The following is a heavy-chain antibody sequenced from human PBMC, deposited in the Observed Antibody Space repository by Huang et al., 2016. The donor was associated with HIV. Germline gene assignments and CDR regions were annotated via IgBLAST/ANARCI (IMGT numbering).Heavy chain of an antibody. J-gene: IGHJ4*02. CDR1: GFTFNNYA. D-gene: IGHD3-10*01. V-gene: IGHV3-23*01. CDR2: ISGNGGST. Sequence: EVQLLESGGGLVQPGGSLRLSCAAFGFTFNNYAMNGVRQAPGKGLEWVYTISGNGGSTYYADSVKGRFTISRDNSKNTLYLHMNSLRVEDTAVYYCAKGIKSSGSYYFDYWGQGTLVTVSS. CDR3: AKGIKSSGSYYFDY.